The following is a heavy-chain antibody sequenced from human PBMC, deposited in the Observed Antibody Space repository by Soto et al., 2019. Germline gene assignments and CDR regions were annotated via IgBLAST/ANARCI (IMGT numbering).Heavy chain of an antibody. CDR1: GFSFDDYA. CDR2: ISWSSGTI. D-gene: IGHD3-10*01. Sequence: DVQLVESGGGVVQPGRSLRLSCAASGFSFDDYAMHWVRQAPGKGLEWVTGISWSSGTIGYADSVKGRFTISRDNAKNSLYLQMNSLRAEDTALYYCARDVWSRASGPPDSWGQGTLVTVSS. V-gene: IGHV3-9*01. J-gene: IGHJ4*02. CDR3: ARDVWSRASGPPDS.